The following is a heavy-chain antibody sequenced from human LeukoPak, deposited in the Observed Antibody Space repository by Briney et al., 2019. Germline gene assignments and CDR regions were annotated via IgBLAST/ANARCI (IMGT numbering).Heavy chain of an antibody. CDR3: AKDTGDVDPIDYFDY. CDR1: GFTFSSYA. V-gene: IGHV3-30-3*01. Sequence: GGSLRLSCAASGFTFSSYAMHWVRQAPGKGLEWVAVISYDGSNKYYADSVKGRFTISRDNSKNTLYLQMNSLRAEDTAVYYCAKDTGDVDPIDYFDYWGQGTLVTVSS. CDR2: ISYDGSNK. D-gene: IGHD1-14*01. J-gene: IGHJ4*02.